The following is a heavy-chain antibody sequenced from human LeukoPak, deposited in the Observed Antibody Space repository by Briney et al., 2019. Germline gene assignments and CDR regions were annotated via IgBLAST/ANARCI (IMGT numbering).Heavy chain of an antibody. J-gene: IGHJ5*02. CDR1: GGSISSYY. V-gene: IGHV4-59*01. Sequence: PSETLSLTCTVSGGSISSYYWSWIRQPPGKGLEWIGYIYYSGSTNYNPSLKSRVTISVDTSKNQFSLKLNSVTAADTAVYYCARDPRGGTSRDNWFDPWAREPSSPSPQ. CDR3: ARDPRGGTSRDNWFDP. CDR2: IYYSGST. D-gene: IGHD1-1*01.